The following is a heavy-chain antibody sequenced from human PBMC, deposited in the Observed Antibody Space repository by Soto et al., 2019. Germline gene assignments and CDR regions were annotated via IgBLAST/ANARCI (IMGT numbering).Heavy chain of an antibody. D-gene: IGHD1-26*01. Sequence: QVQLQESGPGLVKPSQTLSLTCTVSGGSISSGGYYWSWIRQHPGKGLEWIGYIDYRGSTYYNPSLKSRVTISVDMTKHQFSLKLISVTAADTAVYYCARDLRSAFDYWGQGTLVTVSS. CDR2: IDYRGST. CDR1: GGSISSGGYY. J-gene: IGHJ4*02. V-gene: IGHV4-31*03. CDR3: ARDLRSAFDY.